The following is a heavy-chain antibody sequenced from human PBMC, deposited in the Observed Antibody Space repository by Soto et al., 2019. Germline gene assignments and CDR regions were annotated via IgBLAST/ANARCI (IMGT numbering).Heavy chain of an antibody. Sequence: QLQLQESGPGLVKPSETLSLTCTVSGGSISSSSYYWGWIRQPPGKGLEWIGSIYYSGSTYYNPSLKSRVTISVDTSKNQFSLKLSSVTAADTAVYYCASYYDILTGYYTWPYYWGQGTLVTVSS. D-gene: IGHD3-9*01. V-gene: IGHV4-39*01. CDR3: ASYYDILTGYYTWPYY. J-gene: IGHJ4*02. CDR2: IYYSGST. CDR1: GGSISSSSYY.